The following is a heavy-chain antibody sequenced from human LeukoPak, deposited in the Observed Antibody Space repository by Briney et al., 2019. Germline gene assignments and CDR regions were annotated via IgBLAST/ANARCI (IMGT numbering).Heavy chain of an antibody. CDR1: GGSFSGYY. CDR2: INHSGST. Sequence: SETLSLTCAVYGGSFSGYYWSWIRQRPWKGLEWIGEINHSGSTNYNPSLKSRVTISVDTSKNQFSLKLSSVTAADTAVYYCARLKLSMVRGVIYQDYYYYMDVWGKGTTVTVSS. V-gene: IGHV4-34*01. D-gene: IGHD3-10*01. CDR3: ARLKLSMVRGVIYQDYYYYMDV. J-gene: IGHJ6*03.